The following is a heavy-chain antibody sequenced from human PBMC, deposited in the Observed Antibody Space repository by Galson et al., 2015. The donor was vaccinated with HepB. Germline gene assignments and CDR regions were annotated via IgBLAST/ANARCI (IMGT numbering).Heavy chain of an antibody. Sequence: SLRLSCAASGFTFSSYWMHWVRQAPGKGLVWVSRINSDGSSTSYADSVKGRFTISRDNAKNTLYLQMNSLRAEDTAVYYCARENSYGKRGYFDYWGQGTLVTVSS. D-gene: IGHD5-18*01. CDR3: ARENSYGKRGYFDY. CDR2: INSDGSST. J-gene: IGHJ4*02. CDR1: GFTFSSYW. V-gene: IGHV3-74*01.